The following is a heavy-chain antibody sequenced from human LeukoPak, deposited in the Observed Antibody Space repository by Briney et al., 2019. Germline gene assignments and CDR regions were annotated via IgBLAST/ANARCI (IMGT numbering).Heavy chain of an antibody. J-gene: IGHJ3*02. D-gene: IGHD3-22*01. CDR2: ISYDGSNK. V-gene: IGHV3-30-3*01. CDR3: AKVKPLNYYDTTTPDAFDI. CDR1: GFTFSSYA. Sequence: SGGSLRLSCAASGFTFSSYAMHWVRQAPGKGLEWVAVISYDGSNKYYADSVKGRFTISRDNSKNTLYLQMNSLRAEDTAVYYCAKVKPLNYYDTTTPDAFDIWGQGTMVTVSS.